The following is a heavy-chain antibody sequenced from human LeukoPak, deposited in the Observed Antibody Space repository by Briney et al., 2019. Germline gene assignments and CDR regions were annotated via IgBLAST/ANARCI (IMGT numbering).Heavy chain of an antibody. J-gene: IGHJ4*02. V-gene: IGHV4-34*01. D-gene: IGHD6-13*01. Sequence: SETLSLTCAVYGGSFSGYYWSWIRQPPGKGLEWIGEINHSGSTNYNPSLKSRVTISVDTSKNQFSLKLSSVTAADTAVYYCARAPYIAAAGTGYYFDYWGQGTLVTVSS. CDR1: GGSFSGYY. CDR3: ARAPYIAAAGTGYYFDY. CDR2: INHSGST.